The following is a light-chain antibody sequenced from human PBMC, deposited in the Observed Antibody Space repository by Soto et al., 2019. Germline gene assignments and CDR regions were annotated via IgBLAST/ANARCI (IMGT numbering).Light chain of an antibody. Sequence: EIVMTQSPATLSVSPGERAIVSCRASQSVSSNLAWYQQKPGQVPRLLIYGASTRATGIQARFSGSGSCTEFTLTISSLQSEDFAVYYCQQYNNWPFTFGPGTKVDIK. CDR2: GAS. CDR3: QQYNNWPFT. J-gene: IGKJ3*01. CDR1: QSVSSN. V-gene: IGKV3D-15*01.